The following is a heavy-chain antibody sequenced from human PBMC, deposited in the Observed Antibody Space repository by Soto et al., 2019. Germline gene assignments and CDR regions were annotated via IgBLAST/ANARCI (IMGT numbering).Heavy chain of an antibody. V-gene: IGHV4-4*02. CDR3: ASGPGYSSSWYRTDYGMDV. CDR1: GGSISSSNW. Sequence: SETLSLTCAVSGGSISSSNWWSWVRQPPGKGLEWIGEIYHSGSTNYNPSLKSRVTISVDKSKNQFSLKLSSVTAADTAVYYCASGPGYSSSWYRTDYGMDVWGQGTTVTVSS. CDR2: IYHSGST. J-gene: IGHJ6*02. D-gene: IGHD6-13*01.